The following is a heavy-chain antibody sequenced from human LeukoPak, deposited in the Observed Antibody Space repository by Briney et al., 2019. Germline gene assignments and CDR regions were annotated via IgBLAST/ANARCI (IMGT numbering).Heavy chain of an antibody. CDR3: ARNTGYHYAYFDY. CDR2: IYSSGGT. CDR1: GGSISSYY. J-gene: IGHJ4*02. D-gene: IGHD3-22*01. Sequence: PSETLSLTCTVSGGSISSYYWSWIRQPPGKGLEWIGYIYSSGGTNYNPSLKSRVTISVDTSKDQFSLKLTSVTAADTAVYYCARNTGYHYAYFDYWGQGTLVTASS. V-gene: IGHV4-59*01.